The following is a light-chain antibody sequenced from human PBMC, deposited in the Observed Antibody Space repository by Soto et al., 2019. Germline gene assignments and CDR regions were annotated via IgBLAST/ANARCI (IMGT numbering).Light chain of an antibody. Sequence: DIQMTQSPSTLSASVGDRVTITCRASQSISSWLAWYQQKPGKAPKLLIYDASSLQSGVPSRFSGRGSRTEFTLTINSLQPEDIATYYCQQSYSTSQTFGQGTQVEIK. CDR1: QSISSW. J-gene: IGKJ1*01. CDR3: QQSYSTSQT. V-gene: IGKV1-5*01. CDR2: DAS.